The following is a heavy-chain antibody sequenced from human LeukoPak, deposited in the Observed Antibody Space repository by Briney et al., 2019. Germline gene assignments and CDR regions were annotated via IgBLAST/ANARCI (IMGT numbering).Heavy chain of an antibody. Sequence: GGSLRLSCAASGFTFSSYGMHWVRQAPGKGPEWVAFTRYDGSDKYYADSVKGRFTISRDNSKNTLYLQMNSLRAEDTAVYYCAKDLTTVTSQGDYWGQGTLVTVSS. CDR3: AKDLTTVTSQGDY. J-gene: IGHJ4*02. V-gene: IGHV3-30*02. D-gene: IGHD4-17*01. CDR1: GFTFSSYG. CDR2: TRYDGSDK.